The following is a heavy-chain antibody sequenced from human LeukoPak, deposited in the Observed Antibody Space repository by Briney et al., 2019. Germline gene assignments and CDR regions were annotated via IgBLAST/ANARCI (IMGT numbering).Heavy chain of an antibody. Sequence: TGGSLRLSCAASGFTFSSYGMHWVRQAPGKGLEWVAVISYDGSNKYYADSVKGRFTISRDNSKNTLYLQMNSLRAEDTAVYYCAKDRDYDRVYGIDYWGQGTLVTVSS. D-gene: IGHD3-22*01. CDR3: AKDRDYDRVYGIDY. CDR2: ISYDGSNK. V-gene: IGHV3-30*18. CDR1: GFTFSSYG. J-gene: IGHJ4*02.